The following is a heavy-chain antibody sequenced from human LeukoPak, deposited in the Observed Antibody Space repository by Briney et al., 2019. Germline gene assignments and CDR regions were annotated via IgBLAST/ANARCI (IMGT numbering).Heavy chain of an antibody. D-gene: IGHD1-26*01. V-gene: IGHV1-8*01. CDR3: ARDLRGSGPWNWFDP. CDR2: MNPNSGST. J-gene: IGHJ5*02. Sequence: GASVKVSCKASGYTFTSYDINWVRQATGQGLEWMGWMNPNSGSTGYAQKFQGRVTMTRNTSISTAYMELSSLRSDDTAVYYCARDLRGSGPWNWFDPWGQGTLVTVSS. CDR1: GYTFTSYD.